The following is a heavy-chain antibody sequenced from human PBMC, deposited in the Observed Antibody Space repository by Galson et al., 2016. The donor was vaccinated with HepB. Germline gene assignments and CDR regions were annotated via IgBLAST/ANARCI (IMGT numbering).Heavy chain of an antibody. V-gene: IGHV3-74*01. CDR1: GFTFGTYW. CDR3: ARSKYDSSGYYRFDP. Sequence: LRLSCAASGFTFGTYWMHWVRQAPGKGLVWVSRINSYGTTTYADSVKGRFTVSRDIAKNTLYLEMNSLRVEDTAVYYCARSKYDSSGYYRFDPWGQGTLVTVSS. J-gene: IGHJ5*02. D-gene: IGHD3-22*01. CDR2: INSYGTTT.